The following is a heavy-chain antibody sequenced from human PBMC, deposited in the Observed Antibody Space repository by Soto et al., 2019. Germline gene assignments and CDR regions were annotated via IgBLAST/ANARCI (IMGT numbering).Heavy chain of an antibody. Sequence: SETLSLTCTVSGGSISSYYWNWIRQPPGKGLEWIGEINHSGSTNYNPSLKSRVNINVDTSKNQFSLKLSSVTAADTSVYYCARGSYYYDSSAYKRINSGMDVWGQGTTVTVSS. V-gene: IGHV4-34*01. J-gene: IGHJ6*02. D-gene: IGHD3-22*01. CDR1: GGSISSYY. CDR3: ARGSYYYDSSAYKRINSGMDV. CDR2: INHSGST.